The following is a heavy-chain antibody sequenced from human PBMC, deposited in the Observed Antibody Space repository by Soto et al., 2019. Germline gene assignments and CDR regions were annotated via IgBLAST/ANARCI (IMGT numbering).Heavy chain of an antibody. Sequence: GGSLRLSCAASGFTFSTYGMHWVRQAPGKGLEWVAVIWYDGSNGHLLDSVKGRFTISRDNSKNTLYLQMNSLRAEDTAVYYCARVGGSGSYYPIDYWGQGTLVTVSS. V-gene: IGHV3-33*01. D-gene: IGHD3-10*01. CDR3: ARVGGSGSYYPIDY. CDR2: IWYDGSNG. CDR1: GFTFSTYG. J-gene: IGHJ4*02.